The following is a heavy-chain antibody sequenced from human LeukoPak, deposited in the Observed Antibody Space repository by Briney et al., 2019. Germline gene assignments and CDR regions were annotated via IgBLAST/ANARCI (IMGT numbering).Heavy chain of an antibody. CDR3: AREGGSYYSNWFDP. J-gene: IGHJ5*02. V-gene: IGHV3-7*01. D-gene: IGHD1-26*01. Sequence: QPGGSLRLSCAASGFTFSSYWMSWVRQAPGKGLEWVANIKQDGSEKYYVDSVKGRFTISRDNAKNSLYLQINSLRAEDTAVYYCAREGGSYYSNWFDPWGQGTLVTVSS. CDR2: IKQDGSEK. CDR1: GFTFSSYW.